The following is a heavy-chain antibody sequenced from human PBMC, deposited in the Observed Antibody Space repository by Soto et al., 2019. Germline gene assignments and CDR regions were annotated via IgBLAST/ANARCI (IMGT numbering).Heavy chain of an antibody. D-gene: IGHD3-3*01. CDR1: GDSISSDY. J-gene: IGHJ1*01. CDR3: ASPVDLSDEITIFGVVIVRSY. V-gene: IGHV4-59*01. Sequence: PTKTLSLTCTVSGDSISSDYWSWIRQPPRKGLEWIGYIYYIGITNYNPSLKIRVTRSVDTSKNQFSLKLSSVNEGDKAVYYCASPVDLSDEITIFGVVIVRSYCGTGTLVIVSS. CDR2: IYYIGIT.